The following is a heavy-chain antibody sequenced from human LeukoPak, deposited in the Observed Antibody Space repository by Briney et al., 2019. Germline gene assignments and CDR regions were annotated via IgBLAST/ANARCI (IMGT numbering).Heavy chain of an antibody. Sequence: GGSLRLPCAASGFTFSDYYMTWIRQAPGKGLEWVSYISSSSSTIYYADSVKGRFTISRDNAKNSLYLQMNSLRVEDTAVYYCASRGDSSGWYLQHWGQGTLVIVSS. CDR2: ISSSSSTI. V-gene: IGHV3-11*04. D-gene: IGHD6-19*01. CDR3: ASRGDSSGWYLQH. J-gene: IGHJ1*01. CDR1: GFTFSDYY.